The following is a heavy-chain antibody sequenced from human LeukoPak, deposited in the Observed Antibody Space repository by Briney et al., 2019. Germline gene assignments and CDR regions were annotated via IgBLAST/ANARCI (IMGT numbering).Heavy chain of an antibody. CDR1: GFTFSSYE. D-gene: IGHD2-21*01. CDR3: ARDVEVAPLKPDSATDAFDI. V-gene: IGHV3-48*03. CDR2: ISSSGSTI. Sequence: GGSLRLSCAASGFTFSSYEMNWVRQAPGKGLEWVSYISSSGSTIYYADSVKGRFTISRDNAKNSLYLQMNSLRAEDTAVYYCARDVEVAPLKPDSATDAFDIWGQGTMVTVSS. J-gene: IGHJ3*02.